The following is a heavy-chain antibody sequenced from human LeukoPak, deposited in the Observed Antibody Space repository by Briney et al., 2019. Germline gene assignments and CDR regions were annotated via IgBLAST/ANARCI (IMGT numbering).Heavy chain of an antibody. D-gene: IGHD3-22*01. Sequence: SETLSLTCTVSGGSISSYYWSWIRQPAGKGLEWIGRIYTSGSTNYNPSLKSRVTMSVDTSKNQFSLKLSSVTAADTAVYYCAAKKTYCYDSSGYEDDYWGQGTLVTVSS. CDR3: AAKKTYCYDSSGYEDDY. J-gene: IGHJ4*02. CDR1: GGSISSYY. CDR2: IYTSGST. V-gene: IGHV4-4*07.